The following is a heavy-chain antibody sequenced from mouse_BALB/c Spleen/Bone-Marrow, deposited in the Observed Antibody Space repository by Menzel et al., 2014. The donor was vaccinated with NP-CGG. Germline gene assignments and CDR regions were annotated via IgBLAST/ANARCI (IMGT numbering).Heavy chain of an antibody. CDR1: GYTFTTYW. CDR2: INPSTGYT. CDR3: ARRGYYGTNYDFDF. V-gene: IGHV1-7*01. Sequence: VKLVESGAELAKPGASVKMSCKASGYTFTTYWMHWIKQRPGQGLEWIGYINPSTGYTEYNQKFKDKATLTADKSSSTAYMQLSNLTSEDSAVYYCARRGYYGTNYDFDFWGQGTTLTVSS. D-gene: IGHD1-1*01. J-gene: IGHJ2*01.